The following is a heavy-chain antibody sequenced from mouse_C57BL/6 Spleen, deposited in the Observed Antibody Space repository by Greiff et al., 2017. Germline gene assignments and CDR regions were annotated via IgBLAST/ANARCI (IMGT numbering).Heavy chain of an antibody. D-gene: IGHD4-1*01. CDR3: ARGNWDYAMDY. CDR1: GYSITSGYY. V-gene: IGHV3-6*01. J-gene: IGHJ4*01. Sequence: EVQLQESGPGLVKPSQSLSLTCSVTGYSITSGYYWNWIRQFPGNKLEWMGYISYDGSNNYNPSLKNRISITRDTSKNQFFLKLNSVTTEDTATYYCARGNWDYAMDYWGQGTSVTVSS. CDR2: ISYDGSN.